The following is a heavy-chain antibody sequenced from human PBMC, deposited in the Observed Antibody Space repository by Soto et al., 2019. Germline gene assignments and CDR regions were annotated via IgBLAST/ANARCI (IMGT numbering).Heavy chain of an antibody. V-gene: IGHV4-39*01. J-gene: IGHJ3*01. D-gene: IGHD2-15*01. CDR1: GASISRSSHY. CDR2: IYYSGTT. Sequence: SETLSLTCTVSGASISRSSHYWGWIRQPPGKGLEWIGIIYYSGTTYYNPSLNSRVTLFVDTSKNQFSLKLTSVTAADTAVYYCARRYCTADSCKFFDFWGQGTMVTVSS. CDR3: ARRYCTADSCKFFDF.